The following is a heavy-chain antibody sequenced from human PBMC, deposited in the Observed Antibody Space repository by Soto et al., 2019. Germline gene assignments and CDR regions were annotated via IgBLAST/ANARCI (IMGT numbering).Heavy chain of an antibody. J-gene: IGHJ6*02. CDR2: ISYDGRNK. Sequence: QVQLVDSGGGVVQPGRSLRLSCAASGFTFSSYAMHWVRQAPGKGLEWVAVISYDGRNKYYADSVKGRFTISRDNSKNTLYLQMNSLRTEDAAVYYSAKGALEAGLYGDYFYAMDVWGQGTTVTVSS. CDR3: AKGALEAGLYGDYFYAMDV. CDR1: GFTFSSYA. D-gene: IGHD4-17*01. V-gene: IGHV3-30*18.